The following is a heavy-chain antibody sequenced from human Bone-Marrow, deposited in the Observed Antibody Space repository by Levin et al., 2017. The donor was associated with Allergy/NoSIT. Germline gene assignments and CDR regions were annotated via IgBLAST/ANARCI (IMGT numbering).Heavy chain of an antibody. J-gene: IGHJ4*02. D-gene: IGHD3-22*01. CDR3: AGASHEYDSNGYPIGGKARPDH. CDR1: AYIFTDYY. Sequence: GESLKISCKAYAYIFTDYYMHWVRQAPGQGLQWMGWINPYSGGTKYEQNFQGRVSMTRDSNTVYMELNRLTPDDTAGYYSAGASHEYDSNGYPIGGKARPDHWGQGTLVIVSS. CDR2: INPYSGGT. V-gene: IGHV1-2*02.